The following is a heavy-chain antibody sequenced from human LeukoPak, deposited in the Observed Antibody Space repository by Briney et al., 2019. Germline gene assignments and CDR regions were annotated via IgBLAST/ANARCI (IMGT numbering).Heavy chain of an antibody. CDR3: ARLRRYSGSYLDAFDI. CDR1: GYSFTSYW. Sequence: GESLQISCKGSGYSFTSYWIGWVRQMPGKGLEWMGIIYPGDSDTRYSPSFQGQVTISADKSISTAYLLWSSLKASDTAMYYCARLRRYSGSYLDAFDIWGQGTMVTVSS. V-gene: IGHV5-51*01. CDR2: IYPGDSDT. J-gene: IGHJ3*02. D-gene: IGHD1-26*01.